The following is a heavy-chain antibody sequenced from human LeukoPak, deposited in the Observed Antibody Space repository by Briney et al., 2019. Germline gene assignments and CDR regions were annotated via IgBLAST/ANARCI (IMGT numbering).Heavy chain of an antibody. J-gene: IGHJ6*03. CDR1: GFTFSSFD. Sequence: GGSLRLSCAASGFTFSSFDMHWVRQPTGQGLEWVSTIGTGSDTYYPGSVEGRFTLSRDNAKNSLYLQMNSLTAGDTAVYHCARGPPRGKYYYMDVWGKGTTVTVSS. V-gene: IGHV3-13*01. CDR2: IGTGSDT. CDR3: ARGPPRGKYYYMDV. D-gene: IGHD1-1*01.